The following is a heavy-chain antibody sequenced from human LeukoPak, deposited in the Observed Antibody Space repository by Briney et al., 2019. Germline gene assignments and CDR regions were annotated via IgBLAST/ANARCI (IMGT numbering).Heavy chain of an antibody. CDR2: ITPYNGYT. CDR1: GYTFTNHG. CDR3: ARGATKVTSVIHMDV. Sequence: GTSVTVSCKASGYTFTNHGIHRVRQAPGQGFEWMGWITPYNGYTNYALKFQDRVTMTTDTSTSTVYMELRSLISDDTAVYYCARGATKVTSVIHMDVWGKGTTVIVSS. D-gene: IGHD4-17*01. V-gene: IGHV1-18*01. J-gene: IGHJ6*03.